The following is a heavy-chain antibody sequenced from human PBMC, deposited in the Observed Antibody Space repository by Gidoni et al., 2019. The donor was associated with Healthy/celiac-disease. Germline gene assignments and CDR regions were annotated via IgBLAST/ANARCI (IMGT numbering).Heavy chain of an antibody. CDR2: IIPIFGPA. Sequence: QVQLVKSGAEVKNPGSSAKVSCKASGGTFSSYAISWMRQAPGQGLEWMGGIIPIFGPANYAQKFQGRVTITADESTSTAYMELSSLRSEDTAVYYCARVPDGYNWSPYFDMWGQGTMVTVSS. D-gene: IGHD5-12*01. V-gene: IGHV1-69*12. CDR3: ARVPDGYNWSPYFDM. J-gene: IGHJ3*02. CDR1: GGTFSSYA.